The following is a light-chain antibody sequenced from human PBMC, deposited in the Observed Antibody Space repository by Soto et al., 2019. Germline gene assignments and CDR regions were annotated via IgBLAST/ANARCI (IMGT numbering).Light chain of an antibody. V-gene: IGLV6-57*03. CDR1: SGSIASNY. CDR2: EDD. CDR3: HSFDSNTVV. J-gene: IGLJ2*01. Sequence: NFMLTQPHSVSESPGKTVTISCTRTSGSIASNYAQWYQQRPGSAPTAVIYEDDQRPSGVPDRFSGSIDSSSNSASLTISGLKSEDEAAYYCHSFDSNTVVFGGGTKLTVL.